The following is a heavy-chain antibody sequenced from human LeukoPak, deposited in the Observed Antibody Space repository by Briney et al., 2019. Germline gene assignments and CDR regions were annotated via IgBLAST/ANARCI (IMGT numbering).Heavy chain of an antibody. J-gene: IGHJ3*02. CDR3: ARDLRGKHFDAFDI. Sequence: ASVKVSCKASGYTFTSCHMHWVRQAPGQGLEWMGIINPSGGTTNYAQKFQGRVTMTRDTSISTAYMELSRLRSDDTAVYYCARDLRGKHFDAFDIWGQGTMVTVSS. V-gene: IGHV1-46*01. CDR1: GYTFTSCH. CDR2: INPSGGTT. D-gene: IGHD3-3*01.